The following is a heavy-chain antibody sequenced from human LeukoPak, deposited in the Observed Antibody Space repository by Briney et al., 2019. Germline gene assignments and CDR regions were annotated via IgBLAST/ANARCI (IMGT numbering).Heavy chain of an antibody. CDR3: ARRAGGYSHPYDY. CDR2: ISGSGGST. CDR1: GFTFSSYA. J-gene: IGHJ4*02. Sequence: GGSLRLSCAASGFTFSSYAMSWVRQAPGKGLEWVSAISGSGGSTYYADSVKGRFTISRDNSKNTLYLQMDSLRAEDTAVYYCARRAGGYSHPYDYWGQGILVTVSS. V-gene: IGHV3-23*01. D-gene: IGHD4-23*01.